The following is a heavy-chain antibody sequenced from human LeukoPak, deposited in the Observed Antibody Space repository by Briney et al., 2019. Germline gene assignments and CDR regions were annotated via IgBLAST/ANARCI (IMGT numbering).Heavy chain of an antibody. CDR3: ARVYYGSGNYYKD. CDR1: GFTFSSYG. D-gene: IGHD3-10*01. J-gene: IGHJ4*02. CDR2: IWYDGNNK. V-gene: IGHV3-33*01. Sequence: SGGSLRLSCAASGFTFSSYGMHWVRQAPGKGLEWVAVIWYDGNNKYYADSVKGRFTISRDNSKNTLYLQMNSLRAEDTAVYYCARVYYGSGNYYKDWGQGTLVTVSS.